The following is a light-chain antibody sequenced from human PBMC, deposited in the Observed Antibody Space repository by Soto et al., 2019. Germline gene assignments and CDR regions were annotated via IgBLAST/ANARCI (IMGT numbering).Light chain of an antibody. CDR1: QSVSSD. CDR2: GAS. Sequence: EIVLTQSPATLSLSPGETATLSCRVSQSVSSDLAWYHQKPGQAPRLLIYGASTRATGIPARFSGSGSGTEFTLTINSLQSEDFAVYYCQQYNNWPRTFGQGTKVDIK. CDR3: QQYNNWPRT. V-gene: IGKV3-15*01. J-gene: IGKJ1*01.